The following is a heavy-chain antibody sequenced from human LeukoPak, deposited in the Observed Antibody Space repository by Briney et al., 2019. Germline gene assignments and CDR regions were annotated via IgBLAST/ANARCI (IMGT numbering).Heavy chain of an antibody. CDR2: IYYSGST. D-gene: IGHD3-3*01. Sequence: PSETLSLTCTVSGGSISSYYWSWIRQPPGKGLEWIGYIYYSGSTNYNPSLKSRVTISVDTSKNQFSLKLSSVTAADTAVYYCARQYYAFWSGYYYFDYWGQGTLVTVSS. CDR3: ARQYYAFWSGYYYFDY. J-gene: IGHJ4*02. CDR1: GGSISSYY. V-gene: IGHV4-59*01.